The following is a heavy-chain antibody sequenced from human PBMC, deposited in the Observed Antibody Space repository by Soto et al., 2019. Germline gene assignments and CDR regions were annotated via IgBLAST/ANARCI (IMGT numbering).Heavy chain of an antibody. CDR1: GFTFDDYA. D-gene: IGHD6-19*01. Sequence: GGSLGLSCAASGFTFDDYAMHWVRQAPGKGLEWVSGINWNSGSIGYADSVKGRFSISRDNAKNSLYLQMNSLRTEDTALYYCAKGTGLAVTGPYEYWGQGTLVTVSS. CDR2: INWNSGSI. J-gene: IGHJ4*02. CDR3: AKGTGLAVTGPYEY. V-gene: IGHV3-9*01.